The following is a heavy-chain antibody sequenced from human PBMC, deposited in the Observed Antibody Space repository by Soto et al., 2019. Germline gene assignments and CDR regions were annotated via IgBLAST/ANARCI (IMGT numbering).Heavy chain of an antibody. CDR1: GYSFTSYW. CDR2: IDPSDSYT. D-gene: IGHD6-6*01. V-gene: IGHV5-10-1*01. CDR3: ARFPLDLIAARRQDYYYYYGMDV. J-gene: IGHJ6*02. Sequence: PGESLKISCKGSGYSFTSYWISWVRQMPGKGLEWMGRIDPSDSYTNYSPSFQGHVTISADKSISTAYLQWSSLKASDTAMYYCARFPLDLIAARRQDYYYYYGMDVWGQGTTVTVSS.